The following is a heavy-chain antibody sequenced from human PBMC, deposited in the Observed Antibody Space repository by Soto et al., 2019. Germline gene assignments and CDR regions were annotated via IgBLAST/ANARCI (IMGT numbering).Heavy chain of an antibody. D-gene: IGHD2-2*03. Sequence: GGSLRLSCAASGFTFSTYAMSWVRQAPGKGLGWVGFIRNTPYGGTTDYAASVRGRFTISRDDSESIAYLQMNSLKTEDSGVYYCSRGSFGYYGPWGPGTLVTVSS. CDR3: SRGSFGYYGP. CDR1: GFTFSTYA. J-gene: IGHJ5*02. V-gene: IGHV3-49*04. CDR2: IRNTPYGGTT.